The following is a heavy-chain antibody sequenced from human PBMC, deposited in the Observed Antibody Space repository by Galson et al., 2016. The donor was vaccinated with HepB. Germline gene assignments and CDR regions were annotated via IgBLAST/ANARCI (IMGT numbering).Heavy chain of an antibody. CDR3: ATDYGSVMLSFFDY. CDR2: VRSKTDGGTT. D-gene: IGHD3-16*01. Sequence: LRLSCAVSGFTFSNAWMSWVRQAPGKGLEWIGRVRSKTDGGTTDIGTPVKGRFTISSDASKNTLYLQMKGLKTEDTAVYYCATDYGSVMLSFFDYWGQGTLVTVTS. J-gene: IGHJ4*02. CDR1: GFTFSNAW. V-gene: IGHV3-15*01.